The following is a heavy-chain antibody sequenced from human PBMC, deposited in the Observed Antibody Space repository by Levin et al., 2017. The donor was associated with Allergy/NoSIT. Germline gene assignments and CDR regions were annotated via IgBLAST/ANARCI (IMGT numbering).Heavy chain of an antibody. Sequence: GSLRLSCTVSGCSISSSSYYWCWIRQPPGTGLEWIGSIYYSGSTYYNPSLKSRVTISVDTSKNQFSLKLSSVTAADTAVYYCARHPDYWGQGTLVTVSS. CDR2: IYYSGST. J-gene: IGHJ4*02. CDR1: GCSISSSSYY. CDR3: ARHPDY. V-gene: IGHV4-39*01.